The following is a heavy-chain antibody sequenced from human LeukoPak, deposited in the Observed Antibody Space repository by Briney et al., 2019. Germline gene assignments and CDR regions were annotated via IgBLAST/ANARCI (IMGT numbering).Heavy chain of an antibody. Sequence: GGSLRLSCAASGFTLSSYATSWVRQAPGKGLEWVSAISGSGADTYYADSVKGRFTISRDASKNTLYPQMNSLRDEDTAVYYCAKQLDSGNYYPTGDDYWGQGTLVTVSS. CDR2: ISGSGADT. CDR1: GFTLSSYA. J-gene: IGHJ4*02. V-gene: IGHV3-23*01. CDR3: AKQLDSGNYYPTGDDY. D-gene: IGHD3-10*01.